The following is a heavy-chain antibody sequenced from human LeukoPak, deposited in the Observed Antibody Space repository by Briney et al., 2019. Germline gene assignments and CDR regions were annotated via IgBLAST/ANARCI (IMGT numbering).Heavy chain of an antibody. CDR1: GGTFSGYT. D-gene: IGHD3-22*01. Sequence: ASVKVSCKASGGTFSGYTISWVRQAPGQGLEWMGWISAYKGSTKYPQMFQGRVTVTTDTSTSTAYMELRSLRSDDTAVYYCARADSGGYYVAYWYWGQGTLVTV. J-gene: IGHJ4*02. V-gene: IGHV1-18*01. CDR3: ARADSGGYYVAYWY. CDR2: ISAYKGST.